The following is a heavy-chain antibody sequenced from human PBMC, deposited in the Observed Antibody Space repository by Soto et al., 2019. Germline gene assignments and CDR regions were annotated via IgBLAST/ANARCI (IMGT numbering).Heavy chain of an antibody. CDR3: AAGDGWLQTRVAAFDI. CDR2: FDPEDGET. Sequence: ASVKVSCKVSGYTLTELSMHWVRQAPGKGLEWMGGFDPEDGETIYAQKFQGRVTMTEDTSTDTASMELSSLRSEDTAVYYCAAGDGWLQTRVAAFDIWGQGTMVTVS. CDR1: GYTLTELS. D-gene: IGHD5-12*01. V-gene: IGHV1-24*01. J-gene: IGHJ3*02.